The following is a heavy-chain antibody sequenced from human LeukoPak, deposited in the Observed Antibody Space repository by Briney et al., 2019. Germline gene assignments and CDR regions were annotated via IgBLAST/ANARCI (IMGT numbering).Heavy chain of an antibody. Sequence: PGGSLRLSCATSGFAFSSYAVNWARQAPGKGLEWVSGTSGSGGSTLYADSVKGRFTISRDISKNTLYLQMNSLRAEDTAVYYCAKSRRSSSSSPWGFDYWGQGTLVTVSS. CDR2: TSGSGGST. CDR1: GFAFSSYA. J-gene: IGHJ4*02. CDR3: AKSRRSSSSSPWGFDY. V-gene: IGHV3-23*01. D-gene: IGHD6-6*01.